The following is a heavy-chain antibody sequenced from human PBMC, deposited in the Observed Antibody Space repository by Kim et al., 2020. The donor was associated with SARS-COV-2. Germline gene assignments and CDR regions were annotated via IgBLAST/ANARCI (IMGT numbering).Heavy chain of an antibody. D-gene: IGHD3-10*01. V-gene: IGHV3-23*01. J-gene: IGHJ5*02. CDR3: AKDGLQSGGTWFGELLWAQGWFDP. CDR2: ISGSGGST. CDR1: GFTFSSYA. Sequence: GGSLRLSCAASGFTFSSYAMSWVRQAPGKGLEWVSAISGSGGSTYYADSVKGRFTISRDNSKNTLYLQMNSLRAEDTAVYYCAKDGLQSGGTWFGELLWAQGWFDPWGQGTLVTVSS.